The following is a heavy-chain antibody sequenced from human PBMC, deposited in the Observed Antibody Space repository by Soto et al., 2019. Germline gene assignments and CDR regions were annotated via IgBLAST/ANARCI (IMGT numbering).Heavy chain of an antibody. CDR1: GFTFTSTA. CDR2: IVVGSGNT. CDR3: VADPRWAYPGTPDY. J-gene: IGHJ4*02. D-gene: IGHD6-13*01. Sequence: QMQLVQSGPEVKKPGTSVKVSCKASGFTFTSTAMQWVRQARGQPLEWIGWIVVGSGNTNYAQKFQERVTITRDMSTSTAYMELSGLRSEDTAVYYCVADPRWAYPGTPDYWGQGTLVTVSS. V-gene: IGHV1-58*02.